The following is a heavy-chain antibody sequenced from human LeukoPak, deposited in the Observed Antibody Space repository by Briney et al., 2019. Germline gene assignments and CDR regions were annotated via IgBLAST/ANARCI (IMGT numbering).Heavy chain of an antibody. Sequence: GRSLRLSCTASGFTLSNYRLHWVRQAPGKGLEWVASISFDGSYKVYADSENGRFTISRDNSKNTLYLQMNSLRAEDTAVYYCAKLSLVVVPAANMDVWGKGTTVTVSS. CDR3: AKLSLVVVPAANMDV. D-gene: IGHD2-2*01. J-gene: IGHJ6*03. V-gene: IGHV3-30*18. CDR2: ISFDGSYK. CDR1: GFTLSNYR.